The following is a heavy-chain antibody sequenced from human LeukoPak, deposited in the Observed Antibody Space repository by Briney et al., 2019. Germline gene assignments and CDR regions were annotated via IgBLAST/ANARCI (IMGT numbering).Heavy chain of an antibody. D-gene: IGHD6-13*01. J-gene: IGHJ4*02. CDR1: GASISNSTYY. CDR2: IYYSGST. V-gene: IGHV4-39*07. CDR3: ARESLTGIAAI. Sequence: SETLSLTCNVSGASISNSTYYWGWIRQPPGKGLEWIGSIYYSGSTYCKPSLKSRLTISVDTSKNQFSLNLSSVTAADTAVYYCARESLTGIAAIWGQGTLVTVSS.